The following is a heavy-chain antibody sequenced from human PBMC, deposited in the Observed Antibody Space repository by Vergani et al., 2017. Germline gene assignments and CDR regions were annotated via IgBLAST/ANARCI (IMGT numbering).Heavy chain of an antibody. CDR3: ARDLKSDSSGYYYVPQPFDY. V-gene: IGHV3-74*01. D-gene: IGHD3-22*01. CDR2: INSEGSST. CDR1: GFTFSSYW. J-gene: IGHJ4*02. Sequence: EVQLVESGGGLVQPGGSLRLSCAASGFTFSSYWMHWVRQAPGKGLVWVSRINSEGSSTSYADSVKGRFTISRDNAKNTLYLQMNSLRAEDTAVYYCARDLKSDSSGYYYVPQPFDYWGQGTLVTVSS.